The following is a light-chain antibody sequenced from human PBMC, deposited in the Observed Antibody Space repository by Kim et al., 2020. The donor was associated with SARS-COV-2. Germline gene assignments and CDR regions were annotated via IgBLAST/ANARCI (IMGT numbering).Light chain of an antibody. CDR1: NVGSKA. V-gene: IGLV3-21*04. CDR3: QVWDSGSDHWV. J-gene: IGLJ3*02. CDR2: SDR. Sequence: SYELTQPPSVSVAPGKTARITCGGNNVGSKAVNWYHQKSGQAPVLLVHSDRDRPSGIPERFSGSNSGNMATLTISGVEAGDEADYFCQVWDSGSDHWVFGGGTQLTVL.